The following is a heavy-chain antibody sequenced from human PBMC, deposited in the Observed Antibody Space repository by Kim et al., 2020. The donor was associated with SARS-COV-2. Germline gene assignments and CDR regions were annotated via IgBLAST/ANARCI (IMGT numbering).Heavy chain of an antibody. CDR2: IYYSGST. Sequence: SETLSLTCAVSGGSISSDGYSWSWIRQPPGKGLEWIGYIYYSGSTYYNPSLKSRVTISVDRSKNQFSLNVNSVTAADTAVYFCARVGLGDWYFDLWGRGTLVTVSS. J-gene: IGHJ2*01. D-gene: IGHD3-9*01. CDR3: ARVGLGDWYFDL. V-gene: IGHV4-30-2*01. CDR1: GGSISSDGYS.